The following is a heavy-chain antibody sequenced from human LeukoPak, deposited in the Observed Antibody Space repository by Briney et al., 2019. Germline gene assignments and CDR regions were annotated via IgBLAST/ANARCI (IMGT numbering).Heavy chain of an antibody. Sequence: PGGSLRLSCAASGFTFSSYWMHWVRQAPGKGLVWVSHISSDVSTTSYADSVKGRFTISRDNAKNTLYLRMNSLRAEDTAVYYCARGPFSANYYVGDQWGQGTLVTVSS. CDR1: GFTFSSYW. D-gene: IGHD1-26*01. J-gene: IGHJ4*02. CDR3: ARGPFSANYYVGDQ. CDR2: ISSDVSTT. V-gene: IGHV3-74*01.